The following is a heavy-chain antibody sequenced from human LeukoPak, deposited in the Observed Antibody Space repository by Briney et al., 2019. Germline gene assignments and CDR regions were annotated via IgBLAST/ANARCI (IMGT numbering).Heavy chain of an antibody. Sequence: PSETLSLTCAVYGGSFSGYYWSWIRQPPGKGLEWIGEINHSGSTNYNPSLKSRVTISLDTSKNQFSLKLSSVTAADTAVYYCARGQGTVTTHWGQGTLVTVSS. CDR3: ARGQGTVTTH. CDR1: GGSFSGYY. J-gene: IGHJ4*02. V-gene: IGHV4-34*01. CDR2: INHSGST. D-gene: IGHD4-17*01.